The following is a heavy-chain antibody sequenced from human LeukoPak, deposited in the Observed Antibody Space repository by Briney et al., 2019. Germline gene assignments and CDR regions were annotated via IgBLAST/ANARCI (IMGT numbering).Heavy chain of an antibody. CDR3: ATDDYRGLGY. D-gene: IGHD4-11*01. CDR2: IIQDGSST. Sequence: GGSLRLSCAASGITFSNYWMHWVRQAPGKGLVWVSHIIQDGSSTFYADSVKGRFTISRDNAKNTLYLQMNGLRAEDTAVYYCATDDYRGLGYWDQGTLVTVSS. CDR1: GITFSNYW. V-gene: IGHV3-74*01. J-gene: IGHJ4*02.